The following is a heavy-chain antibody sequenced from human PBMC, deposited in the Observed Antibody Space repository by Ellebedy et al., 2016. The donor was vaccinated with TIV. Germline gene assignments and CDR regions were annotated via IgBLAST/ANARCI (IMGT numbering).Heavy chain of an antibody. J-gene: IGHJ4*02. CDR2: TWADGHNT. CDR1: GFGFSSYA. Sequence: GESLKISCAASGFGFSSYAMHWVRQSPVKGLEWVAVTWADGHNTYYADSVKGRFTVSRDTSKNSLYLQMDSLRDEDTAMYYCAKGRRMVYSTGGLDYWGQGTLVTVSS. D-gene: IGHD2-8*01. CDR3: AKGRRMVYSTGGLDY. V-gene: IGHV3-33*06.